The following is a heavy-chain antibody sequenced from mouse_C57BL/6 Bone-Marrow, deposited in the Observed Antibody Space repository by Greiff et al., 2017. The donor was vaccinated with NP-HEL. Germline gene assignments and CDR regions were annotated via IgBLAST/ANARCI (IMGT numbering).Heavy chain of an antibody. Sequence: VQLQQPGAELVRPGTSVKLSCKASGYTFTSYWMHWVKQRPGQGLEWIGVIDPSDSYTNYNQKFKGKATLTVDTSSSTAYMQLSSLTSEDSAVYYCARVRFITTVVDFDYWGQGTTLTVSA. CDR1: GYTFTSYW. CDR3: ARVRFITTVVDFDY. V-gene: IGHV1-59*01. CDR2: IDPSDSYT. D-gene: IGHD1-1*01. J-gene: IGHJ2*01.